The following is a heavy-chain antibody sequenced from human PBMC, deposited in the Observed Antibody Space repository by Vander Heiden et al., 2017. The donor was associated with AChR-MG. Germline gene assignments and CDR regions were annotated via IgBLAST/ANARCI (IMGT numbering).Heavy chain of an antibody. D-gene: IGHD3-22*01. Sequence: EVQLVETGGGLIQPGGSLRLCCADSGVTVSTHYMSEVCQVPWKGLEGVSVIYRGGSTYYSDSVKGRFTISRDNSKITLYLQMNTLRAEDTAVYSCARGGWYSSSYSFPYWGQGTLVTVSS. J-gene: IGHJ4*02. CDR2: IYRGGST. V-gene: IGHV3-53*02. CDR1: GVTVSTHY. CDR3: ARGGWYSSSYSFPY.